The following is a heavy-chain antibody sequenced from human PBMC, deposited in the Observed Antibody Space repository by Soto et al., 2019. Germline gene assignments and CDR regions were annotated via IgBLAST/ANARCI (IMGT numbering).Heavy chain of an antibody. Sequence: QVPLVESGGGVVQPGRSLRLSCAASRFTFSTYGMHWVRQAPGKGLEWVAGISDDGSNRYYADSVKGRFTISRDNSKNTLYLQMDSLRADDTAVYYCAKDLRGGNWFDPWGQGTLVIVSS. D-gene: IGHD3-10*01. CDR3: AKDLRGGNWFDP. CDR2: ISDDGSNR. CDR1: RFTFSTYG. J-gene: IGHJ5*02. V-gene: IGHV3-30*18.